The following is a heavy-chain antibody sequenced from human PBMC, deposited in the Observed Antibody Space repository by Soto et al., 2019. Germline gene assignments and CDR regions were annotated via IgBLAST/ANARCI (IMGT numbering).Heavy chain of an antibody. D-gene: IGHD3-3*01. CDR1: GYTFTGYY. V-gene: IGHV1-2*02. J-gene: IGHJ3*02. Sequence: ASVKVSCKASGYTFTGYYMHWVRQAPGQGLEWMGWINPNSGGTNYAQKFQGRVTITRDTSISTAYMELSRLRSEDTAVYYCARDLAYYDFWSGYYPPQRAFDIWGQGTMVTVSS. CDR2: INPNSGGT. CDR3: ARDLAYYDFWSGYYPPQRAFDI.